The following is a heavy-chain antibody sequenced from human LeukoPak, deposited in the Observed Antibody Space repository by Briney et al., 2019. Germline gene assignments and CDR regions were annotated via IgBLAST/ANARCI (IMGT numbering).Heavy chain of an antibody. D-gene: IGHD3-22*01. J-gene: IGHJ4*02. CDR3: ARLSPMTPDY. CDR1: GGSISSGSYY. CDR2: IYYSGST. V-gene: IGHV4-39*01. Sequence: SETLSLACTVSGGSISSGSYYWGWIRQPPGKGLEWIGSIYYSGSTYYNPSLKSRVTISVDTSKNQFSLKLSSVTAADTAVYYCARLSPMTPDYWGQGTLVTVSS.